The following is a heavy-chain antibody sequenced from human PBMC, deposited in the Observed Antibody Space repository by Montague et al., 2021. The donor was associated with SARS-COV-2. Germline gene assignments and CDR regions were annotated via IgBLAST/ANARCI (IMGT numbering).Heavy chain of an antibody. D-gene: IGHD6-19*01. CDR1: GGSISAGYY. Sequence: TLSLTCTVSGGSISAGYYWTWIRQIPGKGLEWFGYIYYSGSTXYNPSLKNRVIISIDTSKNHFSLMVISVTAADTATYFCASAIAVADTHYYYYGMDVWGQGTTVTVSS. CDR2: IYYSGST. V-gene: IGHV4-31*03. CDR3: ASAIAVADTHYYYYGMDV. J-gene: IGHJ6*02.